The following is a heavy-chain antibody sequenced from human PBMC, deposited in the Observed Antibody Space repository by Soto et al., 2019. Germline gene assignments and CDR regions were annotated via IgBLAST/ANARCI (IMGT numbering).Heavy chain of an antibody. J-gene: IGHJ5*02. CDR2: ISGSGGST. V-gene: IGHV3-23*01. D-gene: IGHD2-21*02. CDR1: GFTFSSYA. CDR3: AKPGVLAYCGGDCYSLVPNWFDP. Sequence: EVQLLESGGGWVQPGGSLRLSCAASGFTFSSYAMSWVRQAPGKGLEWVSAISGSGGSTYYADSVKGRFTISRDNSKNTLYLQMNSLRAEDTAVYYCAKPGVLAYCGGDCYSLVPNWFDPWGQGTLVTVSS.